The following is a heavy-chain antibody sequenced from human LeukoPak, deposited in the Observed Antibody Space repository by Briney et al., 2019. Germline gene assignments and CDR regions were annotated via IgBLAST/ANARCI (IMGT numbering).Heavy chain of an antibody. V-gene: IGHV4-39*01. D-gene: IGHD6-25*01. J-gene: IGHJ4*02. CDR2: ICYTGSD. Sequence: SETLSLTCTVSGVSINNGRYYWGWIPQPPGRRLEWIVSICYTGSDHYPPSFESRVVITIDTANNHFSLRLPSVTAADTAVYFCARRGIAAAAHFDFWGQGSLVTVSS. CDR3: ARRGIAAAAHFDF. CDR1: GVSINNGRYY.